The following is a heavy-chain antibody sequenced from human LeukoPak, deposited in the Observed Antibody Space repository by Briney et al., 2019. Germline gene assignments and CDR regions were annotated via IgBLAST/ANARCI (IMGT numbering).Heavy chain of an antibody. D-gene: IGHD3-3*01. J-gene: IGHJ3*02. CDR1: GGSISSGDYY. CDR3: ARTYDFWSGYEARDAFDI. Sequence: SETLSLTCTVSGGSISSGDYYWSWIRQPPGKGLEWIGYIYYSGSTYYNPSLKSRVTISVDTSENQFSLKLSSVTAADTAVYYCARTYDFWSGYEARDAFDIWGQGTMVTVSS. V-gene: IGHV4-30-4*08. CDR2: IYYSGST.